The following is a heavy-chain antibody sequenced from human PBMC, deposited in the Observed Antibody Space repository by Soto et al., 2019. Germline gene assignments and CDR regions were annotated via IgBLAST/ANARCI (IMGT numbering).Heavy chain of an antibody. CDR2: LYGSGNS. CDR3: ASTSASSYDFFAA. CDR1: GASIGGGVLT. Sequence: ASETLSLTCNVSGASIGGGVLTGNWSRQTPGRGLEWIGCLYGSGNSYFNPSLKSRVTISVDRSKNQFSLTLFSVTAADTAVYFCASTSASSYDFFAAWGQGILVTVSS. V-gene: IGHV4-30-2*01. J-gene: IGHJ4*02. D-gene: IGHD3-10*01.